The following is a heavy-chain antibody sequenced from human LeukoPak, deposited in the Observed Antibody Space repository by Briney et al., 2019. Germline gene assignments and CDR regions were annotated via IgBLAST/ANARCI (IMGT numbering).Heavy chain of an antibody. CDR1: GFTFSSYW. CDR2: IKQDGSEK. D-gene: IGHD2-2*01. J-gene: IGHJ6*03. Sequence: GGSLRLSCAASGFTFSSYWMNWVRQAPGKGLEWVANIKQDGSEKYYVDAMKGRFTISRDNAKNSLYLQMNSLRADDTAVYYCARDYQPLLYYMDVWGKGTTVTASS. V-gene: IGHV3-7*01. CDR3: ARDYQPLLYYMDV.